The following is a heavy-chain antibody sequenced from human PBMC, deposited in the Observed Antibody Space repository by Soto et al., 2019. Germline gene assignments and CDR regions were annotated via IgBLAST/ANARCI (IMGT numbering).Heavy chain of an antibody. CDR1: GFTFSSYA. CDR3: AKDKKTAGVAAIVDY. Sequence: EVQLLQSGGGLVQPGGSLRLSCAASGFTFSSYALSWVRQAPGKGLEWVSSISGGANNTYYAESVKGRFTISRDTAKNTLSLQMNSLRTEDTAIYYCAKDKKTAGVAAIVDYWGQGTLVTVSS. V-gene: IGHV3-23*01. D-gene: IGHD2-15*01. J-gene: IGHJ4*02. CDR2: ISGGANNT.